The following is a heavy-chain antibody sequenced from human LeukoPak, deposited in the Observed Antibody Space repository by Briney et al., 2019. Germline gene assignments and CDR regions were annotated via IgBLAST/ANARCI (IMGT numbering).Heavy chain of an antibody. CDR3: ARAPFEGSGWYIYYFDY. CDR2: IYHSGST. CDR1: GGSISSGGYS. J-gene: IGHJ4*02. D-gene: IGHD6-19*01. V-gene: IGHV4-30-2*02. Sequence: PSQTLSLTCAVSGGSISSGGYSWSWIRQPPGKGLEWIGYIYHSGSTYYNPSLKSRVTVSVDMSKNQFSLKLSSVTAADTAVYYCARAPFEGSGWYIYYFDYWGQGTLVTVSS.